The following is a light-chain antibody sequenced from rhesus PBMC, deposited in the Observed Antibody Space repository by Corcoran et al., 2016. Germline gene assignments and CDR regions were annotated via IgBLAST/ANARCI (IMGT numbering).Light chain of an antibody. CDR3: LQSIKVPWA. Sequence: DIVMTQTPLSLPVTPGEPASISCRSSQSLLQSDGYTYFDWYLQKPGQSPRLLLYKIKNRGSGVTDRLSGSGSHTDCTLKISRVEPEDVGVYYCLQSIKVPWAFGQGTKVEIK. CDR1: QSLLQSDGYTY. J-gene: IGKJ1*01. V-gene: IGKV2S2*01. CDR2: KIK.